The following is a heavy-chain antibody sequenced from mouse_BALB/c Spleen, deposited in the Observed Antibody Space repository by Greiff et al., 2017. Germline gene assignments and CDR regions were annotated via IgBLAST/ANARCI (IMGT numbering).Heavy chain of an antibody. Sequence: QVQLKQSGAELVKPGASVKLSCKASGYTFTSYYMYWVKQRPGQGLEWIGEINPSNGGTNFNEKFKSKATLTVDKSSSTAYMQLSSLTSEDSAVYYCTRRADYYGSSPFAYWGQGTLVTVSA. J-gene: IGHJ3*01. V-gene: IGHV1S81*02. CDR1: GYTFTSYY. CDR2: INPSNGGT. CDR3: TRRADYYGSSPFAY. D-gene: IGHD1-1*01.